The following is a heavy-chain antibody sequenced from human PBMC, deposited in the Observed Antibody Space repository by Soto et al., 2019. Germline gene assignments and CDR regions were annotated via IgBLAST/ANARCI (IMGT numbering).Heavy chain of an antibody. V-gene: IGHV3-30*18. D-gene: IGHD6-13*01. J-gene: IGHJ6*03. Sequence: GGSLRLSCAASGFTFSSYGMHWVRQAPGKGLEWVAVISYDGSNKYYADSVKGRFTISRKNSKNTLYLQMNSLRAEDTAVYYCAKVGLAAAGRGYYYYYMDVWGKGTTVTVSS. CDR2: ISYDGSNK. CDR1: GFTFSSYG. CDR3: AKVGLAAAGRGYYYYYMDV.